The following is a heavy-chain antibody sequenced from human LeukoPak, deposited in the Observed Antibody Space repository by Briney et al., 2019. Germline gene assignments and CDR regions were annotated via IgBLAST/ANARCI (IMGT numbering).Heavy chain of an antibody. J-gene: IGHJ4*02. Sequence: PSGTLYLTCAVSGGSISSSNWWSWVRQPPGKGLEWIGEIYHSGSTNYNPSLKSRVTISVDKSKNQFSLKLSSVTAADTAVYYCARVTHYYDSSGSLWGQGTLVTVSS. CDR2: IYHSGST. CDR3: ARVTHYYDSSGSL. CDR1: GGSISSSNW. D-gene: IGHD3-22*01. V-gene: IGHV4-4*02.